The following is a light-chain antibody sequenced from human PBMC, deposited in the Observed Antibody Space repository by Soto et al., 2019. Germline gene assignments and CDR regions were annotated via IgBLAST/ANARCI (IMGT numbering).Light chain of an antibody. J-gene: IGKJ2*01. CDR2: AAS. CDR3: HHYDSSPPFT. Sequence: EIVLTQSPATLSLSPGERATLSCRASRSFSSSYLAWYQHKPGQAPRLLISAASSRATGIPDRFIGSGSGTDFTLTISRLEPDDSAVYYCHHYDSSPPFTFGQGTKLEIK. CDR1: RSFSSSY. V-gene: IGKV3-20*01.